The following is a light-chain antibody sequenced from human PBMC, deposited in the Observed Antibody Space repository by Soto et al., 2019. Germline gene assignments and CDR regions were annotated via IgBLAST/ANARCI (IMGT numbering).Light chain of an antibody. J-gene: IGKJ3*01. Sequence: EIVMTQSPATLSVSPGERASLSCRASQRVGSKLAWYQHKPGQAPRLLIYDASTRATGFPARFSGSGSGTEFTLTISSLQHEDFAVYYCQQYNNWPPFPFGPGTKVAIK. V-gene: IGKV3-15*01. CDR1: QRVGSK. CDR2: DAS. CDR3: QQYNNWPPFP.